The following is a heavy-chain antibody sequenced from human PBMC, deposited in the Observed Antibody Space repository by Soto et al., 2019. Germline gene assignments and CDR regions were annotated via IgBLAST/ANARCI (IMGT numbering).Heavy chain of an antibody. J-gene: IGHJ4*02. CDR3: ARGPLVVLNYFES. V-gene: IGHV1-69*02. CDR2: IFPLTDIP. CDR1: GGTFRNYP. Sequence: QVQLVQSGTEVKKPGSSVKVSCKASGGTFRNYPINWVRQAPGQGLEWMGSIFPLTDIPDYAQNFQARLTISADKSTSTAYMELSSLTSAATAMYFCARGPLVVLNYFESWAPGTLVTVSS.